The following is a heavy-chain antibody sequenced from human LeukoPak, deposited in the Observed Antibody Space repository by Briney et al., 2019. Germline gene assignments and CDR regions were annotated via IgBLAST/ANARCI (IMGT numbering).Heavy chain of an antibody. V-gene: IGHV1-18*01. J-gene: IGHJ5*02. D-gene: IGHD2-15*01. CDR3: ARAPGVTCYSCWFDP. CDR2: ISAYNGNI. Sequence: ASVKVSCKASGFTFTNYGITWVRQAPGQGLEWMGWISAYNGNINYAQKFQGRVTMTTDTSTNTAYMELRSLRSDDTAVYFCARAPGVTCYSCWFDPWGQGTLVTVSS. CDR1: GFTFTNYG.